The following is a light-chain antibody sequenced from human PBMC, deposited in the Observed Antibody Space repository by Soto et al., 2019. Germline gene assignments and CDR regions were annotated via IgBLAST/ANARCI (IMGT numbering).Light chain of an antibody. Sequence: DIQMTQSPSSLSASVGDRVTITCQASQDIRKYLNWYQQKAGRAPKLLIYGASNLETGVPSRFSRSGNGTDFSFTISNLQPEDIATYYCPHYDNLPPFTFGPGTKVAIK. CDR3: PHYDNLPPFT. V-gene: IGKV1-33*01. J-gene: IGKJ3*01. CDR1: QDIRKY. CDR2: GAS.